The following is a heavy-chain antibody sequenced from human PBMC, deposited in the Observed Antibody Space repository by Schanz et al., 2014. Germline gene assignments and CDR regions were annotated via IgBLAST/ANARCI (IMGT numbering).Heavy chain of an antibody. V-gene: IGHV3-23*04. CDR1: GFTFGGYA. D-gene: IGHD3-10*01. J-gene: IGHJ5*02. CDR2: IGTSGGT. Sequence: EVQLVQSGGGLVQPGGSLRLSCAASGFTFGGYAMSWVRQAPGRGLEWVSTIGTSGGTNYAESVKGRFTISRDNSKNTLYLQMNSLRPEDTAVYYCARPALWFGDNCFDPWGQGTLVTVSS. CDR3: ARPALWFGDNCFDP.